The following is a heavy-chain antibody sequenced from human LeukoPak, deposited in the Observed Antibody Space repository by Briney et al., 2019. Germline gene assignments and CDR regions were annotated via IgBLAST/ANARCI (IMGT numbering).Heavy chain of an antibody. CDR1: GFTFSSYS. Sequence: GGSLRLSCATSGFTFSSYSMNWVRQAPGKGLEWVSSISTSSSYIYYADSVKGRFTISRDNARNSLYLQMNTQRAEDTAVYYCCGASFDYWGQGTLVTVSS. D-gene: IGHD2-21*01. CDR3: CGASFDY. CDR2: ISTSSSYI. V-gene: IGHV3-21*01. J-gene: IGHJ4*02.